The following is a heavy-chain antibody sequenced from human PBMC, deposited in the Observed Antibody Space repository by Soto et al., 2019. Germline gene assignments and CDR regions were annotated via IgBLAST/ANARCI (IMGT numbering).Heavy chain of an antibody. Sequence: QVQLVQSGVEVKKPGASVKVSCKASSYTFTSYGITWVRRDPGQGLEWMGWISAYNGNTNYAQKLQGRVTMTTDTSTSTAYMELRSLRSDDTAIYYCARDTSNYFDYWGQGTLVTVSS. CDR2: ISAYNGNT. J-gene: IGHJ4*02. D-gene: IGHD2-2*01. V-gene: IGHV1-18*01. CDR3: ARDTSNYFDY. CDR1: SYTFTSYG.